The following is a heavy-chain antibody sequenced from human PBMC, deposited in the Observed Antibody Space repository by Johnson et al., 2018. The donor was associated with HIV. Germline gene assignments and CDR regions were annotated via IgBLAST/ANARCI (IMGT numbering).Heavy chain of an antibody. D-gene: IGHD3-10*01. CDR1: GFTFSSYA. V-gene: IGHV3-23*04. Sequence: VQLVESGGGLVQPGGSLRLSCAASGFTFSSYAMSWVRQSPGKGLEWVSAISGSGGSTYYADSVKGRFTISRDSSKNTLYLQINSPRAEDTAVYYCARLRGAFDIWGQGTMVTVSS. J-gene: IGHJ3*02. CDR3: ARLRGAFDI. CDR2: ISGSGGST.